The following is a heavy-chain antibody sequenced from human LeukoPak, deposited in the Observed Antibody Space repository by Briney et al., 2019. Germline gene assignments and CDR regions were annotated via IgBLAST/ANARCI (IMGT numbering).Heavy chain of an antibody. CDR2: INAGNGNT. Sequence: ASVKVPCKASGYTSTSYAMHWVRQAPGQRLEWMGWINAGNGNTKYSQKFQGRVTITRDTSASTAYMELSSLRSEDTAVYYCARSIIVVVPASLDYWGQGTLVTVSS. J-gene: IGHJ4*02. V-gene: IGHV1-3*01. CDR1: GYTSTSYA. D-gene: IGHD2-2*01. CDR3: ARSIIVVVPASLDY.